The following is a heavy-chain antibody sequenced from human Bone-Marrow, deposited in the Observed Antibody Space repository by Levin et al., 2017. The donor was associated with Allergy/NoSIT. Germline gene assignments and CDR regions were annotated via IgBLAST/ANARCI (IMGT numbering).Heavy chain of an antibody. J-gene: IGHJ3*02. V-gene: IGHV3-21*01. CDR1: GFTFSIYS. Sequence: SGGSLRLSCTVSGFTFSIYSINWVRQAPGKGLEWVSSISSSGSDMYYVDSVKGRFTISRDNAKNSLTLQMNSLRAEDTAVYYCARGIIGDVRVAHIEAFDIWGQGTMVSVSS. CDR3: ARGIIGDVRVAHIEAFDI. CDR2: ISSSGSDM. D-gene: IGHD2-8*02.